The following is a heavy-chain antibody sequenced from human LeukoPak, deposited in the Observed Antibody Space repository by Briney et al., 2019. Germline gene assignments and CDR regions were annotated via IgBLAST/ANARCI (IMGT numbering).Heavy chain of an antibody. CDR3: AKWVTYDFWSGPAAFDI. CDR2: ISWNSGSI. Sequence: GGSLRLSCAASGFTFDDYAMPWVRQAPGKGLGWVSGISWNSGSIGYADSVKGRFTISRDNAKNSLYLQMNSLRAEDTALYYCAKWVTYDFWSGPAAFDIWGQGTMVTVSS. D-gene: IGHD3-3*01. J-gene: IGHJ3*02. CDR1: GFTFDDYA. V-gene: IGHV3-9*01.